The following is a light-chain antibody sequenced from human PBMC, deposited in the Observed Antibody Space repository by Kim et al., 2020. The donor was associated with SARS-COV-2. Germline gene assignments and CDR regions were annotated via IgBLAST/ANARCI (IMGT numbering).Light chain of an antibody. CDR1: KLGDKY. CDR3: QTWDSSTAI. J-gene: IGLJ2*01. Sequence: VAPGQTAIITCSGDKLGDKYAFWYQQKPGLSPMVVIYQDAKRPSGIPERFSGSSSGNTATLTISGTQPMDEADYYCQTWDSSTAIFGGGTQLTVL. CDR2: QDA. V-gene: IGLV3-1*01.